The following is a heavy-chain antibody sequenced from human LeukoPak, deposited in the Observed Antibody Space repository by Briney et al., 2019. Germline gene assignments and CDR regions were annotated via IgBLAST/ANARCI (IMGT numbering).Heavy chain of an antibody. V-gene: IGHV5-51*01. J-gene: IGHJ4*02. Sequence: GASLKISCKGSGYSFTSYWIGWVRQMPGKGLEGMGSIYPGDSDTRYSPSFQGQVTISADKSISTAYLQWSSLKASDTAMYYCARSLPPKYYYDSSGYYPPYYFDYWGQGTLVTVSS. CDR2: IYPGDSDT. D-gene: IGHD3-22*01. CDR3: ARSLPPKYYYDSSGYYPPYYFDY. CDR1: GYSFTSYW.